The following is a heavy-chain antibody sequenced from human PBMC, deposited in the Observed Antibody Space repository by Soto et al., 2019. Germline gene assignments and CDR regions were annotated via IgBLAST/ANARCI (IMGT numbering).Heavy chain of an antibody. CDR3: ARGTNYYDSSGSYDAFDI. J-gene: IGHJ3*02. CDR1: VGSISSYY. Sequence: PSETLSRTGTVSVGSISSYYWSWIRQPPGKGLEWIGYIYYIGSTNYNPSLKSRVTISVDTSKNQFSLKLSSVTAADTAVYYCARGTNYYDSSGSYDAFDIWGQGTMVTVSS. CDR2: IYYIGST. V-gene: IGHV4-59*01. D-gene: IGHD3-22*01.